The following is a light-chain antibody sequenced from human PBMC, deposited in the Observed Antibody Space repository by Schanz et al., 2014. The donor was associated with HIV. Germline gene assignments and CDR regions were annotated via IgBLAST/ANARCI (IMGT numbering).Light chain of an antibody. CDR2: DVS. J-gene: IGLJ3*02. CDR3: SSYISVNTWV. V-gene: IGLV2-14*03. Sequence: QSALTQPASVSGSPGQSITISCTGTSSDVGGYNYVSWYQQHPGKAPKLIIYDVSNRPSGVSNRFSGSKSGNTASLTVSGLQPEDEADYYCSSYISVNTWVFGGGTKLTVL. CDR1: SSDVGGYNY.